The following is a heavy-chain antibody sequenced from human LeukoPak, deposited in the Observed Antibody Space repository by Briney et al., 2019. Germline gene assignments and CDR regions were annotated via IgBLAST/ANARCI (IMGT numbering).Heavy chain of an antibody. D-gene: IGHD3-10*01. Sequence: RASETLSLTCAVYGGSFSGYYWSWIRQPPGKGLEWIGEINHSGSTNYNPSLKSRVTISVDTSKNQFSLKLSSVTAADTAVYYCARTAAMVRGVIIKNRYYYMDVWGKGTTVTVSS. CDR1: GGSFSGYY. CDR2: INHSGST. J-gene: IGHJ6*03. CDR3: ARTAAMVRGVIIKNRYYYMDV. V-gene: IGHV4-34*01.